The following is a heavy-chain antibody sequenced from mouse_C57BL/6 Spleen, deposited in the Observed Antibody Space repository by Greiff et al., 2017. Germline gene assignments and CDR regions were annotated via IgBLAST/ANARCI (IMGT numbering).Heavy chain of an antibody. D-gene: IGHD2-3*01. CDR1: GYSFTGYY. Sequence: EVQLQQSGPELVKPGASVTISCKASGYSFTGYYMNWVKQSPEKSLEWIGEINPSTGGTTYNQKFKAKATLTVDKSSSTAYMQLKSLTSEDSAVYYCARDGYYVGNYFDYWGQGTTLTVSS. CDR3: ARDGYYVGNYFDY. J-gene: IGHJ2*01. V-gene: IGHV1-42*01. CDR2: INPSTGGT.